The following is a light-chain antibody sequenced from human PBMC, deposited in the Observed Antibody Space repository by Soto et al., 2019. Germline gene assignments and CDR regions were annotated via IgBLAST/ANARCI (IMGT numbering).Light chain of an antibody. V-gene: IGLV2-14*01. CDR3: NSYTSSSVV. CDR1: SSDVGGYNY. CDR2: EVT. Sequence: QSVLTQPASVSGSPGQSITISCTGTSSDVGGYNYVSWYQQHPGKAPKLIIYEVTYRPSGVSNRFSGSKSGNTASLTISGLQAEDEADYYCNSYTSSSVVFGGGTQLTVL. J-gene: IGLJ2*01.